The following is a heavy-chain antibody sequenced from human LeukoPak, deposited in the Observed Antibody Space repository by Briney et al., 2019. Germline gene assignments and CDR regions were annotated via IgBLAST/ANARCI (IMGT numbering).Heavy chain of an antibody. CDR3: ARDPKPTVTTFNWFDP. D-gene: IGHD4-17*01. V-gene: IGHV1-69*01. J-gene: IGHJ5*02. CDR2: IIPIFGTA. CDR1: GGTFSSYA. Sequence: SVTVSCKASGGTFSSYAISWVRQAPGQGLEWMGGIIPIFGTANYAQKFQGRVTITADGSTSTAYMELSSLRSEDTAVYYCARDPKPTVTTFNWFDPWGQGTLVTVSS.